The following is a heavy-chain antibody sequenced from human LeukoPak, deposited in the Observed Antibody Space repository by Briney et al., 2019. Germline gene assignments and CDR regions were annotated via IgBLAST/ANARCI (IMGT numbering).Heavy chain of an antibody. CDR1: GFTFSSYA. V-gene: IGHV3-23*01. CDR3: AKAVAGTYPRESDY. J-gene: IGHJ4*02. Sequence: GGSLRLSCAASGFTFSSYAMSWVRQAPGKGLEWVSAISGSGGSTYYADSVKGRFTISRDISKNTLYLQMNSLRAEDTAVYYCAKAVAGTYPRESDYWGQGTLVTVSS. CDR2: ISGSGGST. D-gene: IGHD6-19*01.